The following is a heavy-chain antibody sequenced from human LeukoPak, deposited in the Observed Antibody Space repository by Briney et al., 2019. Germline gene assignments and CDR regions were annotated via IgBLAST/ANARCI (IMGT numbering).Heavy chain of an antibody. J-gene: IGHJ4*02. CDR2: IKQDGSEK. CDR3: ASLITTVYYFDY. Sequence: PGGSLRLSCAACGLTLSSDWMSWVRQAPGKGLEWVANIKQDGSEKYYVDSVKGRFTISRDNAKNSLYLQMSSLRDDDTAVYYCASLITTVYYFDYWGQGTLVTVSS. CDR1: GLTLSSDW. D-gene: IGHD4-17*01. V-gene: IGHV3-7*02.